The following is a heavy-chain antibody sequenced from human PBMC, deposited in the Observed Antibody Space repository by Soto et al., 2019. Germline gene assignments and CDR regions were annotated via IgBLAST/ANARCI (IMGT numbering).Heavy chain of an antibody. CDR2: INPNSGGT. V-gene: IGHV1-2*02. D-gene: IGHD3-22*01. CDR1: GYTFTGYY. CDR3: ARDGSGYTHDFDY. J-gene: IGHJ4*02. Sequence: ASVKVSCKASGYTFTGYYMHWVRQAPGQGLEWMGWINPNSGGTNYAQKLQGRVTMTRDTSISTAYMELSRLRSDDTAVYYCARDGSGYTHDFDYWGQGXLVTVYS.